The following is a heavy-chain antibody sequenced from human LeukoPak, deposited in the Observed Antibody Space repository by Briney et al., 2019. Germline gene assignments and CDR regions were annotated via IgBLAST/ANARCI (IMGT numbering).Heavy chain of an antibody. J-gene: IGHJ5*02. CDR1: GFTFSSYA. CDR2: ISYDGSNK. CDR3: ARDPGVFWSRNWFDP. Sequence: GRSLRLSCAASGFTFSSYAMHWVRQAPGKGLEWVAVISYDGSNKYYADSVKGRFTISRDNSKNTLYLQMNSLRAEDTAVYYCARDPGVFWSRNWFDPWGQGTLVTVSS. V-gene: IGHV3-30*01. D-gene: IGHD3-3*01.